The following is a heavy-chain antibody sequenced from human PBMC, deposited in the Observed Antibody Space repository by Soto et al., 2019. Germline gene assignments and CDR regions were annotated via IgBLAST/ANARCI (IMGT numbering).Heavy chain of an antibody. Sequence: LRLSCAASGFTFSSYAMHWVRQAPGKGLEWVAVISYDGSNKYYADSVKGRFTISRDNSKNTLYLQMNSLRAEDTAVYYCARSPNYYDSSGYLYYFDFWGQGTLVTVSS. CDR1: GFTFSSYA. V-gene: IGHV3-30-3*01. J-gene: IGHJ4*02. CDR2: ISYDGSNK. D-gene: IGHD3-22*01. CDR3: ARSPNYYDSSGYLYYFDF.